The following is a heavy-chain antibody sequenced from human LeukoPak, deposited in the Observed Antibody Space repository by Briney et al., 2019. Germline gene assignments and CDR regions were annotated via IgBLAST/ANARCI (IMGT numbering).Heavy chain of an antibody. CDR1: GSSISSNF. D-gene: IGHD6-6*01. CDR2: IYYTGNT. Sequence: SETLSLTCNVSGSSISSNFWSWLRQPPGMGLEGISYIYYTGNTNSSPSLNSRIIITVVTSKNQYFLLLSSVSAAAAAAYFYARGGGGAAARPNDDWGQGTLVTVSS. J-gene: IGHJ4*02. V-gene: IGHV4-59*13. CDR3: ARGGGGAAARPNDD.